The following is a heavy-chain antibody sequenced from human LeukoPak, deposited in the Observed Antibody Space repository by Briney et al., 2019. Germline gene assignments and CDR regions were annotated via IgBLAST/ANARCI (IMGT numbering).Heavy chain of an antibody. CDR1: GFTFSDYY. J-gene: IGHJ4*02. CDR2: VRSINDGGTT. D-gene: IGHD1-26*01. V-gene: IGHV3-15*01. CDR3: TTDVPIVGAQIDH. Sequence: KPGGSLRLSCAASGFTFSDYYMGWIRQAPGKGLEWVGRVRSINDGGTTEYAAPVKGRFTISRDDSKNTLSLQMNSLKTEDTAMYYCTTDVPIVGAQIDHWGQGTLVTVSS.